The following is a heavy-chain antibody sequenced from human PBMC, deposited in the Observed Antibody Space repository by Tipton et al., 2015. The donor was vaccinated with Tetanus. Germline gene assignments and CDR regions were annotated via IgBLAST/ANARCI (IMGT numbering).Heavy chain of an antibody. CDR2: IYYSGST. CDR1: GGSISSGGYY. J-gene: IGHJ4*02. Sequence: TLSLTCTVSGGSISSGGYYWSWIRQHPGKGLEWIGYIYYSGSTYHNPSLKSRVTISVDTSKNQFSLKLSPVTAADTAVYYCARGSGELSFARAGFDYWGQGTLVTVSS. CDR3: ARGSGELSFARAGFDY. D-gene: IGHD3-16*02. V-gene: IGHV4-31*03.